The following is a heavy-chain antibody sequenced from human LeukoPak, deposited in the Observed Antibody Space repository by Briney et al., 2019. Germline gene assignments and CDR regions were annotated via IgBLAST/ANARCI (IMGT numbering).Heavy chain of an antibody. Sequence: SETLSLTCAVSGGSISGYYWSWIRQSPDKGLEWIGYIYYSGSTNYNPSLQSRVTISVDRSKNQFSLKLSSVTAADTAVYYCARVAIPYDISPYYDGYMDVWGKGTTVTVSS. V-gene: IGHV4-59*01. J-gene: IGHJ6*03. D-gene: IGHD3-22*01. CDR2: IYYSGST. CDR3: ARVAIPYDISPYYDGYMDV. CDR1: GGSISGYY.